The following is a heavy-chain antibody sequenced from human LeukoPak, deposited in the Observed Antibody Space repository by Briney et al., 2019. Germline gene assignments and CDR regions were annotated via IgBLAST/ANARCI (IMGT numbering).Heavy chain of an antibody. Sequence: ASVKVSCTVSGYTLTESSMHWVRQAPGKGLEWMGGFDPEDGETIYAQKFQGRVTMTEDTSTDTAYMELSSLRSEDTAVYYCATGPPYSSSWSYFDYWGQGTLVTVSS. CDR1: GYTLTESS. V-gene: IGHV1-24*01. D-gene: IGHD6-13*01. J-gene: IGHJ4*02. CDR2: FDPEDGET. CDR3: ATGPPYSSSWSYFDY.